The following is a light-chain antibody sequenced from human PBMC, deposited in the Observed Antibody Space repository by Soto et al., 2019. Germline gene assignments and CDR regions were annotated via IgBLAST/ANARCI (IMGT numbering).Light chain of an antibody. CDR2: DVS. CDR1: SSDVGGYNY. CDR3: SSYTSSSTPYA. V-gene: IGLV2-14*01. Sequence: QSVLTQPASVSGSPGQSITISCTGTSSDVGGYNYVSWYQQHAGKAPKLMIYDVSNRPSGVSNRFSDSKSGNTASLTISGLQAEDEADYYCSSYTSSSTPYAFGTGTKVTVL. J-gene: IGLJ1*01.